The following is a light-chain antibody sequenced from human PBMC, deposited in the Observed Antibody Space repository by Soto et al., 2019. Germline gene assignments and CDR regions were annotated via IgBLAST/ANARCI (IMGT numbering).Light chain of an antibody. CDR2: DAS. J-gene: IGKJ4*02. V-gene: IGKV3-15*01. CDR1: QSVSSS. CDR3: QQYNNWPPLT. Sequence: EIVMTQSPATLSVSPGDRATLSCRASQSVSSSLAWYQKIPGQAPRLLIYDASTRATGIPARFGGSGSGTEFTLTISSLQSEDFAVYYWQQYNNWPPLTFGGGTKVELK.